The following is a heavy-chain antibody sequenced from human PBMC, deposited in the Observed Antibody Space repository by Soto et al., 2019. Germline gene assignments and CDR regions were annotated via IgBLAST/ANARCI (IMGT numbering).Heavy chain of an antibody. D-gene: IGHD6-6*01. Sequence: ASVKVSCKASGYTFTSYDINWVRQATGQGLEWMGWMNPNSGNTGYAQKFQGRVTMTRNTSISTAYMELSSLRSEDTAVYYCAISFKVGSSEVHYYYYYYMDVWGKGTTVTVSS. V-gene: IGHV1-8*01. CDR2: MNPNSGNT. CDR1: GYTFTSYD. J-gene: IGHJ6*03. CDR3: AISFKVGSSEVHYYYYYYMDV.